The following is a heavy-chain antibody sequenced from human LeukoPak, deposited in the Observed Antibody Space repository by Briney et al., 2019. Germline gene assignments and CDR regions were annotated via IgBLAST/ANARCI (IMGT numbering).Heavy chain of an antibody. D-gene: IGHD3-16*02. V-gene: IGHV4-59*12. J-gene: IGHJ5*02. CDR3: ARGSYDYVWGSYHYNWFDP. CDR1: GGSISSYY. Sequence: SETLSLACTVSGGSISSYYWSWIRQPPGKGLEWIGYIYYSGSTNYNPSLKSRVTISVDTSKNQFSLKLSSVTAADTAVYYCARGSYDYVWGSYHYNWFDPWGQGTLVTVSS. CDR2: IYYSGST.